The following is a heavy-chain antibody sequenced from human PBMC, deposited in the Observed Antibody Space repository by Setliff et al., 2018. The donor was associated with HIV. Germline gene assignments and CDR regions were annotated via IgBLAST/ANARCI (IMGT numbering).Heavy chain of an antibody. CDR2: ISSSSTYI. V-gene: IGHV3-21*04. CDR1: GFTFSSYS. Sequence: GGSLRLSCAASGFTFSSYSMNWVRQAPGKGLEWVSSISSSSTYIYYADSMKGRFTISRDNAKNSLYLQMNSLRVEDTAVYYCARPLLRTNTVYGILGNWFDSWGRGTLVTVSS. CDR3: ARPLLRTNTVYGILGNWFDS. J-gene: IGHJ5*01. D-gene: IGHD2-8*01.